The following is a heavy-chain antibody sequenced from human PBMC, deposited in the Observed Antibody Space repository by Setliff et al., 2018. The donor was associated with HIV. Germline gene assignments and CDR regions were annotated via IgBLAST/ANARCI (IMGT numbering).Heavy chain of an antibody. CDR2: IGRDGTVA. J-gene: IGHJ4*02. CDR3: AKDRCSSTSCYARY. CDR1: GFTFSDYL. Sequence: GGSLRLSCTASGFTFSDYLMHWVRRGPGRGLEWVSRIGRDGTVANYADSVKGRFTISRDNTKNTLNLQMNSLRAEDTAVYYCAKDRCSSTSCYARYWGKGTLVTVSS. D-gene: IGHD2-2*01. V-gene: IGHV3-74*01.